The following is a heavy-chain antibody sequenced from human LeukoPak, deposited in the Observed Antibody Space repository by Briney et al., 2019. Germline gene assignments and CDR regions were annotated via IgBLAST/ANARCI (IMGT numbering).Heavy chain of an antibody. V-gene: IGHV4-59*01. CDR2: IYYSGST. D-gene: IGHD2-15*01. J-gene: IGHJ4*02. Sequence: SETVSLTCTVSGGSISSYYWSWLRQPPGKGLEWIGYIYYSGSTNYNPSLKSRVTISVDTSKNQFSLKLSSVTAADTAVYYCARSDCSGGSCYRSSFDYWGQGTLVTVSS. CDR1: GGSISSYY. CDR3: ARSDCSGGSCYRSSFDY.